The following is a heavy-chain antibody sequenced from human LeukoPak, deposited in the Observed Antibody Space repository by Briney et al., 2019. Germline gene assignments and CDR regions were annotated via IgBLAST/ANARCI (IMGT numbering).Heavy chain of an antibody. CDR1: GYTFTSYY. CDR3: ARKGPWYSGSYQWKTPFQH. J-gene: IGHJ1*01. D-gene: IGHD1-26*01. Sequence: GASVKVSCKASGYTFTSYYMHWVRQAPGQGLEWMGIINPSGGSTSYAQEFQGRVTMARDTSTSTVYMELSSLRSEDTAVYYCARKGPWYSGSYQWKTPFQHWGQGTLVTVSS. CDR2: INPSGGST. V-gene: IGHV1-46*01.